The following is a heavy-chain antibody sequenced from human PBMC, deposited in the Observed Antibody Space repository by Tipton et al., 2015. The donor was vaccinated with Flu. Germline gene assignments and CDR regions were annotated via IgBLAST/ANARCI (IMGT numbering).Heavy chain of an antibody. Sequence: TLSLTCTVSGGSISSYYWSWIRQPPGKGLEWIGYIYYSGSTNYNPSLKSRVTISVDTSKNQFSLKLSSVTAADTAVYYCARTPAAPFFDYWGQGTLVPVSS. V-gene: IGHV4-59*01. CDR3: ARTPAAPFFDY. J-gene: IGHJ4*02. CDR2: IYYSGST. CDR1: GGSISSYY. D-gene: IGHD6-13*01.